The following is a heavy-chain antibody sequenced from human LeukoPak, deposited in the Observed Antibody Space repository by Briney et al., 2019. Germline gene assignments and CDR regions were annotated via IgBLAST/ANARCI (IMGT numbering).Heavy chain of an antibody. Sequence: ASVKVSCKASGYTFTTYYVHWVRQAPGQGPEWMGWINPDSGGSEYGQKFQGRVTFTSDTSSTTIYMEVRSLKSDDTAVYYCARDMTGGIWARATSFDHWGQGTLVTVSS. V-gene: IGHV1-2*02. CDR3: ARDMTGGIWARATSFDH. CDR2: INPDSGGS. D-gene: IGHD1-14*01. J-gene: IGHJ4*02. CDR1: GYTFTTYY.